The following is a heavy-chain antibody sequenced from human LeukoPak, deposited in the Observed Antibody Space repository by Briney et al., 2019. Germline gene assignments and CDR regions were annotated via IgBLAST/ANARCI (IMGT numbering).Heavy chain of an antibody. CDR3: ARGATTDY. Sequence: GGSLRLSCAASGFTFSSYAMHWVRQAPGKGLEWVAVISYDGSNKYYADSVKGRFTISRDNSKNTLYLQMNSLRAEDTAVYYCARGATTDYWGQGTLVTVSS. CDR2: ISYDGSNK. J-gene: IGHJ4*02. CDR1: GFTFSSYA. V-gene: IGHV3-30-3*01. D-gene: IGHD1-26*01.